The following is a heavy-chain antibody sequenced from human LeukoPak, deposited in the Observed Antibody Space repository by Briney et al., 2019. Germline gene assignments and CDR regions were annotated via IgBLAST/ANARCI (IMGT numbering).Heavy chain of an antibody. CDR3: ARDLLNAEESGGGSGYPGLYYGMDV. CDR2: IIPIFGTA. Sequence: GASVKVSCKASGGTFIIYAISWVRQAPGQGLEWMGGIIPIFGTANYAQKFQGRVTITADESTSTAYMELSSLRSEDTAVYYCARDLLNAEESGGGSGYPGLYYGMDVWGQGTTVTVSS. J-gene: IGHJ6*02. D-gene: IGHD3-3*01. CDR1: GGTFIIYA. V-gene: IGHV1-69*01.